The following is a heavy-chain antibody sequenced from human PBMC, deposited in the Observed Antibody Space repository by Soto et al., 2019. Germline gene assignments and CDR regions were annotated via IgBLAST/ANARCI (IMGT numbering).Heavy chain of an antibody. J-gene: IGHJ4*02. CDR2: INGDGTT. CDR1: GFIFNNYW. Sequence: EAQLVESGGGLVQPGGSLRLSCAASGFIFNNYWMHWVRQAPGKGLVWVARINGDGTTTYVDSVKGRFTISRDNAKNMVYLQMNSLRAEDTAMYYCGRGSGPRGRPYWGQGISVTVSS. V-gene: IGHV3-74*01. D-gene: IGHD6-25*01. CDR3: GRGSGPRGRPY.